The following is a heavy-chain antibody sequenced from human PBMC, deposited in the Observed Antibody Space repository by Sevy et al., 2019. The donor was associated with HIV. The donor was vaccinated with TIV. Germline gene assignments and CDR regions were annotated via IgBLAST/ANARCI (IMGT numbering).Heavy chain of an antibody. CDR2: IIPIFGTA. D-gene: IGHD3-10*01. J-gene: IGHJ4*02. Sequence: ASVKVSCKASGGTVSSYAISWVRQAPGQGLEWMGGIIPIFGTANYAQKFQGRVTITADESTSTAYMELSSLRSEDTAVYYCATPGWLLTTMVRGVIIDPKFDYWGQRTLVTVSS. CDR1: GGTVSSYA. CDR3: ATPGWLLTTMVRGVIIDPKFDY. V-gene: IGHV1-69*13.